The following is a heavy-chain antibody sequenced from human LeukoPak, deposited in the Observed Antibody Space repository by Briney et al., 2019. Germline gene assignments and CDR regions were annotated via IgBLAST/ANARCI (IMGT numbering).Heavy chain of an antibody. D-gene: IGHD1-26*01. J-gene: IGHJ4*02. CDR3: AREPPRKVGATTDFDY. CDR1: GFTFSSYS. CDR2: ISSSSSDI. Sequence: GGSLRLSCAASGFTFSSYSMNWVRQAPGKGLEWVSSISSSSSDIYYADSVKGRFTISRDNAKNSLYLQMNSLRAEDTAVYYCAREPPRKVGATTDFDYWGQGTLVTVSS. V-gene: IGHV3-21*01.